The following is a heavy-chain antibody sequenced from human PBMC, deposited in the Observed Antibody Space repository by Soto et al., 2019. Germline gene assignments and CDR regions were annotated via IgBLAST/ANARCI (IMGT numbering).Heavy chain of an antibody. J-gene: IGHJ3*02. Sequence: PSETLSLTCTVSGGSISSGDYYWSWIRQPPGKGLEWIGYIYYSGSTYYNPSLKSRVTISVDTSKNQFSLKLSSVTAADTAVYYCARAWYYDSSGYHVVDAFDIWGQGTMVTVSS. D-gene: IGHD3-22*01. V-gene: IGHV4-30-4*01. CDR3: ARAWYYDSSGYHVVDAFDI. CDR1: GGSISSGDYY. CDR2: IYYSGST.